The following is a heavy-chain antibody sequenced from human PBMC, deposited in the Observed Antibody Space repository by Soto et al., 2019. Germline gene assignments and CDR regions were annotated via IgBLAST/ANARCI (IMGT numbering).Heavy chain of an antibody. D-gene: IGHD3-22*01. CDR2: ISAYNGNT. Sequence: ASVKVSCKASGYTFTSYGISWVRQAPGQGLEWMGWISAYNGNTNYAQKLQGRVTMTTDTSTSTAYMELRSLRSDDTAVYYCARDYYDSSGSREKDPYGMDVWGQGTTVTVS. J-gene: IGHJ6*02. CDR3: ARDYYDSSGSREKDPYGMDV. CDR1: GYTFTSYG. V-gene: IGHV1-18*04.